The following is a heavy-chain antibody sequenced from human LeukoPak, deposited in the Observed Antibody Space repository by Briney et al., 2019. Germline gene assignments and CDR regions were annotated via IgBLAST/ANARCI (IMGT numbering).Heavy chain of an antibody. J-gene: IGHJ4*02. CDR2: IIPILGIA. Sequence: GASVKVSCKASGGTFSSYAISWVRQAPGQGLEWMGRIIPILGIANYAQKFQGRVTITADKSTSTAYMELSSLRSEDTAVYYCARGGPLRTSCCYSDYWGQGTLVTVSS. CDR1: GGTFSSYA. V-gene: IGHV1-69*04. D-gene: IGHD2-2*01. CDR3: ARGGPLRTSCCYSDY.